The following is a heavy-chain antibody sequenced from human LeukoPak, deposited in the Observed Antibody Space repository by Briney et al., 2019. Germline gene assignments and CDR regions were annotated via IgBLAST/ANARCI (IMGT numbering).Heavy chain of an antibody. Sequence: GGSLRLSCAASGFTFSSYWMTWVRQAPGKGLEWVGNIKRDGSERYYVDSVKGRFTISRGNAKNSLYLQMNSLRAEDTAVYYCASLTTADAFDIWGQGTMVTVSS. CDR2: IKRDGSER. V-gene: IGHV3-7*03. J-gene: IGHJ3*02. CDR3: ASLTTADAFDI. CDR1: GFTFSSYW. D-gene: IGHD3-22*01.